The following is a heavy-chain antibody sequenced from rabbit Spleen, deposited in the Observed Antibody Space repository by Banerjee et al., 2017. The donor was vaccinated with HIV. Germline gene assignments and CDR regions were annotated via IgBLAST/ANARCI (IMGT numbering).Heavy chain of an antibody. CDR1: GVSFSDKDV. CDR2: INAITGKA. Sequence: QEQLVESGGGLVQPEGSLTLTCKASGVSFSDKDVMCWVRQAPGKGLEWIACINAITGKAVYANWAKGRFTFSKTSSTTVTLQMTSLTAADTATYFCARDLDGYAGYGDGNLWGQGTLVTVS. D-gene: IGHD7-1*01. J-gene: IGHJ4*01. CDR3: ARDLDGYAGYGDGNL. V-gene: IGHV1S45*01.